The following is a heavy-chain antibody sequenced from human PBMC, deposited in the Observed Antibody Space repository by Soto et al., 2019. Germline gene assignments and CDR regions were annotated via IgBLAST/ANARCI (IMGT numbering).Heavy chain of an antibody. CDR1: GLTFSNYA. J-gene: IGHJ4*02. CDR2: ISYDGTNR. Sequence: QVHLVESGGGVVQPGRSLRLSCAASGLTFSNYAMHWVRQAPGKGLEWVAFISYDGTNRCYPDSVKGRFTISRDNSKNTLYLQMNSLKTEDTAVYYCARESSSTVTTGGGGSSKDYWGQGPLVTVSS. V-gene: IGHV3-30-3*01. D-gene: IGHD4-17*01. CDR3: ARESSSTVTTGGGGSSKDY.